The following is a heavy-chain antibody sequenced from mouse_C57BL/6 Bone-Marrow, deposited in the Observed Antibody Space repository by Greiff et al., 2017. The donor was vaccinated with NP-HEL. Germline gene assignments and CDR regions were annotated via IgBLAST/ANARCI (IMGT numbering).Heavy chain of an antibody. Sequence: QVQLQQPGTELVKPGASVTLSCTASGYTFTSYWMHWVKQRPGQGLEWIGNINPSNGGTTYNEKFKSKATLTVDKSSSTAYMQLSSLTSEDSAVYYCAEGDGNYVWFAYWGQGTLVTVSA. CDR1: GYTFTSYW. CDR3: AEGDGNYVWFAY. V-gene: IGHV1-53*01. D-gene: IGHD2-1*01. J-gene: IGHJ3*01. CDR2: INPSNGGT.